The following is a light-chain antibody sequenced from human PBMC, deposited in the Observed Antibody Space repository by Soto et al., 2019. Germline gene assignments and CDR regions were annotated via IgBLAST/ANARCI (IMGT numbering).Light chain of an antibody. CDR2: DAS. CDR3: QQRRNWPSIT. V-gene: IGKV3-11*01. Sequence: EIVVSLSQDTLSLAPGERATLACRAGQSVGSYLAWYQHKPGQAPRLLIYDASNRATGIPDRFSGSGSGTDFTLTISSLEPEDFAVYYCQQRRNWPSITFGQGTRLEIK. J-gene: IGKJ5*01. CDR1: QSVGSY.